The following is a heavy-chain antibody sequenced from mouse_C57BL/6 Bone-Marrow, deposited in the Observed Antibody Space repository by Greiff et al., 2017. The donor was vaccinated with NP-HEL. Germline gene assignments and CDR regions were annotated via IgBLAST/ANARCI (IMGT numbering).Heavy chain of an antibody. CDR2: IYPGDGDT. Sequence: SGPELVKPGASVKISCKASGYAFSSSWMNWVKQRPGKGLEWIGRIYPGDGDTNYNGKFKGKATLTADKSSSTAYMQLSSLTSEDSAVYFCARSLGFAYWGQGTLVTVSA. CDR3: ARSLGFAY. CDR1: GYAFSSSW. J-gene: IGHJ3*01. V-gene: IGHV1-82*01.